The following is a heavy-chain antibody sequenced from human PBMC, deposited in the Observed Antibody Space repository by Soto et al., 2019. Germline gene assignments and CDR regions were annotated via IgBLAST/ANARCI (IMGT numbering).Heavy chain of an antibody. V-gene: IGHV3-21*01. Sequence: PGGSLRLACEASGFTFSSHSMNWVRQAPGKGLEWLASMSSSTSYIHYGDSMRGRITVSRDNAKNSLYLQMNSLRAEDTAVYYCARDFVAEAGFDSYFDHWGQGTLVTVSS. J-gene: IGHJ4*02. CDR3: ARDFVAEAGFDSYFDH. CDR2: MSSSTSYI. D-gene: IGHD6-13*01. CDR1: GFTFSSHS.